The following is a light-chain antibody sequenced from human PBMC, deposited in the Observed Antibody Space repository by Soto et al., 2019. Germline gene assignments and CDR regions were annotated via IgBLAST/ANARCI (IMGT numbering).Light chain of an antibody. V-gene: IGKV1-9*01. J-gene: IGKJ1*01. Sequence: DIQLTQSPSILSASVGDRVTLTCRASQDVSDFLAWYQHPPGKAPNLLIYGGYTLQSGVPSRFSGSGSGTEFSLTITGLQPDDFATYYCQHYNSYSEAFGQGTKVDIK. CDR2: GGY. CDR1: QDVSDF. CDR3: QHYNSYSEA.